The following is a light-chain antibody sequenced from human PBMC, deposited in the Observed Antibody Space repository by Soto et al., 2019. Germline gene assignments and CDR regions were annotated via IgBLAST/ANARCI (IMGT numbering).Light chain of an antibody. CDR2: GAS. CDR1: QSVSSN. J-gene: IGKJ1*01. Sequence: EIVMTQSPATLSVSPGERATLSCRASQSVSSNLAWYQQKPGQAPRLLIYGASNRATGIPDRFSGSGSGTDFTLTISRLEPEDFAVYFCQQYANSPIPFGQGTKVDIK. V-gene: IGKV3D-15*01. CDR3: QQYANSPIP.